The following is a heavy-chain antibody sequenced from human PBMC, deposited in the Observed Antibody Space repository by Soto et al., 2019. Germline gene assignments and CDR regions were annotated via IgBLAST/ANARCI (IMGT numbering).Heavy chain of an antibody. CDR1: GDSVSSNSAA. Sequence: SQTLSLTCAISGDSVSSNSAAWNWIRQSPSRGLEWLGRTYYRSKWYNDYAVSVKSRITINPDTSKNQFSLQLNSVTPEDTAVYYCARDYGDYLDYYCYYYKDVWGKGTTVTVSS. CDR2: TYYRSKWYN. D-gene: IGHD4-17*01. J-gene: IGHJ6*03. V-gene: IGHV6-1*01. CDR3: ARDYGDYLDYYCYYYKDV.